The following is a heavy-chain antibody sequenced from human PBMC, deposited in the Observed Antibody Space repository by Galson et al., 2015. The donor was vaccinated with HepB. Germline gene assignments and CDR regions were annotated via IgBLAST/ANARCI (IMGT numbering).Heavy chain of an antibody. D-gene: IGHD1-1*01. CDR1: GFTFSSCD. J-gene: IGHJ4*02. Sequence: SLRLSCAASGFTFSSCDMNWVRQAPGKGLEWVSGIRYNGGSTYYADSVKGRFTISRVNSRNTVYLQMNGLRAEDTAIYYCAKVNWNLGRDFWGQGTLVTVSS. CDR2: IRYNGGST. CDR3: AKVNWNLGRDF. V-gene: IGHV3-23*01.